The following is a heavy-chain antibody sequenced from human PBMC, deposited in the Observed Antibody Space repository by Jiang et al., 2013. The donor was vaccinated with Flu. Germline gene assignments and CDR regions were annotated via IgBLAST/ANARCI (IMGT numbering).Heavy chain of an antibody. CDR3: AKGRNWTPRGYFDY. CDR1: GDSFTSAY. V-gene: IGHV4-59*01. D-gene: IGHD1-1*01. CDR2: IYYTGST. J-gene: IGHJ4*02. Sequence: GPGLVKPSETLSLTCSVSGDSFTSAYWSWIRQPPGKGLEWIGNIYYTGSTNYNPSLKSRLTISIDTSNKQFSLRLTSVTAADTAVYYCAKGRNWTPRGYFDYWGQGILVTVSS.